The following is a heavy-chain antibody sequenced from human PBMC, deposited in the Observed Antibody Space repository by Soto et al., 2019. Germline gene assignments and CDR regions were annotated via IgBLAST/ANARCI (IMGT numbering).Heavy chain of an antibody. CDR1: GFTFGDYA. D-gene: IGHD3-3*01. J-gene: IGHJ5*02. CDR2: IRSKAYGGTT. CDR3: TRDSRTYYDFWSGYSGWFDP. Sequence: PGGSLRLSCTASGFTFGDYAMSWFRQAPGKGLEWVGFIRSKAYGGTTEYAASVKGRFTISRDDSKSIAYLQMNSLKTEDTAVYYCTRDSRTYYDFWSGYSGWFDPWGQGTLVTVSS. V-gene: IGHV3-49*03.